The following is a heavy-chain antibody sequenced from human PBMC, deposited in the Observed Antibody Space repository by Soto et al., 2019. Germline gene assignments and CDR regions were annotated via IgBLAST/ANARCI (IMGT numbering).Heavy chain of an antibody. Sequence: QVQLVQSGAEVKKPGASVKVSCKASGYTFTSYYMHWVRQAPGQGLEWMGIINPSGGSTSYAQKFQGRVTMTWYTSTSTVYMELSSLRSEDSAVYYCARDRERGYYDSSGYYSYWGQGTLVTVSS. CDR1: GYTFTSYY. J-gene: IGHJ4*02. CDR3: ARDRERGYYDSSGYYSY. V-gene: IGHV1-46*01. D-gene: IGHD3-22*01. CDR2: INPSGGST.